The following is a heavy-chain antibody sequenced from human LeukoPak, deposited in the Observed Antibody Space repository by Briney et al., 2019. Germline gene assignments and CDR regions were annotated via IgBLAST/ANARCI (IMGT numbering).Heavy chain of an antibody. CDR2: IYPGDSDT. V-gene: IGHV5-51*01. CDR3: ARRLRSGSDTSDAFDI. J-gene: IGHJ3*02. Sequence: GESLKISCKGSGYSFTSYWIGWVRQMPGKGLEWMGIIYPGDSDTRYSPSFQGQVTISADKSISTAYLQWSSLKASDTAMYYCARRLRSGSDTSDAFDIWGQGTMVTVSS. CDR1: GYSFTSYW. D-gene: IGHD3-3*01.